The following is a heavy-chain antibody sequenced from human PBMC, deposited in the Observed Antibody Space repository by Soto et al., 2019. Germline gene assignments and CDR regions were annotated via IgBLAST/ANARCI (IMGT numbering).Heavy chain of an antibody. D-gene: IGHD3-10*01. J-gene: IGHJ6*02. V-gene: IGHV4-31*03. CDR3: ARDWVPGAGADYYYYGMDV. Sequence: SETLSLTCTVSGGSISSGGYYWSWIRQHPGKGLEWIGYIYYSGSTYYNPSLKSRVTISVDTSKNQFSLKLSSVTAADTAVYYCARDWVPGAGADYYYYGMDVWGQGTTVTVSS. CDR1: GGSISSGGYY. CDR2: IYYSGST.